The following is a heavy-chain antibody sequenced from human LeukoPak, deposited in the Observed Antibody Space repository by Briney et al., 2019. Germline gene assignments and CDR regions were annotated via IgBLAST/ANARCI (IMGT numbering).Heavy chain of an antibody. J-gene: IGHJ6*02. Sequence: PGGSLRLSCAASGFTFSSYWMGWVRQAPGKRLEWVANMNIDGSEKYYADSAKGRFTISRDNARNSVYLQMNSLRVEDTAVYYCARAHPYYYYYGMDVWGQGTTVTVSS. CDR1: GFTFSSYW. CDR3: ARAHPYYYYYGMDV. CDR2: MNIDGSEK. V-gene: IGHV3-7*01.